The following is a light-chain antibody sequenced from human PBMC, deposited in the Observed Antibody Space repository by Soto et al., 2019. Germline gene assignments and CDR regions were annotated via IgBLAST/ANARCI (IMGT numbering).Light chain of an antibody. CDR1: SGDIGGYNF. J-gene: IGLJ1*01. Sequence: QSALTQPASVSGSPGQSITISCSGSSGDIGGYNFVSWYQHLPGKAPKLIIFEVRNRPSGVPNRFSGAKSGNTASLTISGLQAEDAADYYCSSYRTGSAFYVFGSGTKLTVL. CDR3: SSYRTGSAFYV. CDR2: EVR. V-gene: IGLV2-14*01.